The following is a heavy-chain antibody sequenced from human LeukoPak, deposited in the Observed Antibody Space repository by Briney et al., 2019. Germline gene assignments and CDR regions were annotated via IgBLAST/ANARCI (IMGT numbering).Heavy chain of an antibody. CDR2: INPNSGGT. Sequence: ASVKVSCKASGYTFTSYGISWVRQAPGQGLEWMGWINPNSGGTNYAQKFQGRVTMTRDTSISTAYMELSRLRSDDTAVYYCASWRGAPAQHFDYWGQGTLVTVSS. D-gene: IGHD2-2*01. CDR1: GYTFTSYG. J-gene: IGHJ4*02. V-gene: IGHV1-2*02. CDR3: ASWRGAPAQHFDY.